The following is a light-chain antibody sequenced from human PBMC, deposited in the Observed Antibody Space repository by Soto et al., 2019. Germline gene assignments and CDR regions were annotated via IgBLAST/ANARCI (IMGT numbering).Light chain of an antibody. CDR1: NSDVGGYDY. J-gene: IGLJ3*02. CDR3: CSFSSSATGV. Sequence: QSALTQPASVSGSPGQSITISCTGTNSDVGGYDYVSWFQQHPGGAPNLMIYEVANRPSGVSDRFSGSKSGNTASLTISGLQAEDEADYYCCSFSSSATGVFGGGTKLTVL. V-gene: IGLV2-14*01. CDR2: EVA.